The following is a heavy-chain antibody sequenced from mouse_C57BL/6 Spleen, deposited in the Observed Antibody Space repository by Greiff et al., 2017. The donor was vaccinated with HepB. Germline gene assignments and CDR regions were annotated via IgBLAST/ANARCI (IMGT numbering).Heavy chain of an antibody. D-gene: IGHD2-13*01. CDR3: ARGGDDYAMDY. J-gene: IGHJ4*01. CDR2: ISSGSSTI. V-gene: IGHV5-17*01. CDR1: GFTFSDYG. Sequence: EVQRVESGGGLVKPGGSLKLSCAASGFTFSDYGMHWVRQAPEKGLEWVAYISSGSSTIYYADTVKGRFTISRDNAKNTLFLQMTSLRSEDTAMYYCARGGDDYAMDYWGQGTSVTVSS.